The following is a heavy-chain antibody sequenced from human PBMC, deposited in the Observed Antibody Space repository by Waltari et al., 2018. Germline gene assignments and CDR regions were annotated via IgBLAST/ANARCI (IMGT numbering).Heavy chain of an antibody. CDR1: GFPFTNHG. V-gene: IGHV3-33*01. D-gene: IGHD3-3*01. J-gene: IGHJ3*02. CDR2: IWYDGTNK. Sequence: QVQLVESGGGVVQSGRSLRLSCVGSGFPFTNHGMNWVRQAPGKGLGWVAVIWYDGTNKNYADSVKGRFTISRDNSKNTLYLEMNSLRAEDTAVYFCARGDGGSGLGASDIWGQGTMVTVSS. CDR3: ARGDGGSGLGASDI.